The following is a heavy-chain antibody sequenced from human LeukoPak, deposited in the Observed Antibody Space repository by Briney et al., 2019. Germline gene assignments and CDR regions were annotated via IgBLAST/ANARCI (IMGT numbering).Heavy chain of an antibody. CDR3: ARQVPGSDAHRFDS. CDR1: GGSISSSSYS. D-gene: IGHD2-21*02. Sequence: PSETLSLTCTVSGGSISSSSYSWGWIRQSPGKGLEWIGTIYNSGSTYYNPSLKSRVTISVDTSKSQFSLKLSSVTAADTAVYYCARQVPGSDAHRFDSWGQGTLVTVSS. V-gene: IGHV4-39*01. J-gene: IGHJ5*01. CDR2: IYNSGST.